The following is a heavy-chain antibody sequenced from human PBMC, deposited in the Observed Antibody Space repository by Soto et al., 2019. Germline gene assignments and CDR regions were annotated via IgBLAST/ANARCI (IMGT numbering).Heavy chain of an antibody. D-gene: IGHD6-13*01. CDR3: ARGSEEIGSSWYHPPRFDY. Sequence: QVQLQESGPGLVKPSQTLSLTCTVSGGSISSGDYYWSWIRQPPGKGLEWIGYIYYSGSTYYNPSLKSRVTISVDTSKNQFSLKLSSVTAADTAVYYCARGSEEIGSSWYHPPRFDYWGQGTLVTVSS. CDR1: GGSISSGDYY. CDR2: IYYSGST. V-gene: IGHV4-30-4*01. J-gene: IGHJ4*02.